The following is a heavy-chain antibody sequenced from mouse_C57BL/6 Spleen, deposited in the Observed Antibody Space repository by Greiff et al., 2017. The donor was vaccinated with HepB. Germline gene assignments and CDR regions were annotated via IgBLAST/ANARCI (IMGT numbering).Heavy chain of an antibody. CDR1: GYAFSSSW. CDR2: IYPGDGDT. V-gene: IGHV1-82*01. J-gene: IGHJ3*01. CDR3: ARGGVYDYDVSWFAY. Sequence: VQLQQSGPELVKPGASVKISCKASGYAFSSSWMNWVKQRPGKGLEWIGRIYPGDGDTNYNGKFKGKATLTADKSSSTAYMQLRSLTSEDSAVYFCARGGVYDYDVSWFAYWGQGTLVTVSA. D-gene: IGHD2-4*01.